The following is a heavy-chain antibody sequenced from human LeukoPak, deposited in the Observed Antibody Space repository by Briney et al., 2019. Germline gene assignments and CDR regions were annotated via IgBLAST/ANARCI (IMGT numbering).Heavy chain of an antibody. CDR3: AKALVGATNYFDY. D-gene: IGHD1-26*01. Sequence: PGGSLRLSCAASGFTFSGYAMSWVRQAPGMGLEWVSTIIASGGRTHYADSVKGRFTISRDNSKNTPYLQLNSLRAEDTAVYYCAKALVGATNYFDYWGQGTLVTVSS. CDR1: GFTFSGYA. CDR2: IIASGGRT. V-gene: IGHV3-23*01. J-gene: IGHJ4*02.